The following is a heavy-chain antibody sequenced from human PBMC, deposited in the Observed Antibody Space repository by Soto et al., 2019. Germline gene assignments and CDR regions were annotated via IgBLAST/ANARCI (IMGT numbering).Heavy chain of an antibody. Sequence: SETLSLTCFVSGYSITAGGYYWSWIRHHPGKGLEWIGSFYSSGSIIYNPSLRSRVSISGDTSSNQFSMSLTSVTAADTARYYCASLGNYYDSSGFLYWGQGTLVTVSS. V-gene: IGHV4-31*03. CDR1: GYSITAGGYY. CDR3: ASLGNYYDSSGFLY. CDR2: FYSSGSI. D-gene: IGHD3-22*01. J-gene: IGHJ4*02.